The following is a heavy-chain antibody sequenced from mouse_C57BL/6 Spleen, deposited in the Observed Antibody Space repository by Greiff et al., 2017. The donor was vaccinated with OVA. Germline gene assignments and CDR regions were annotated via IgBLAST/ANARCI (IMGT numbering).Heavy chain of an antibody. V-gene: IGHV5-4*03. CDR2: ISDGGSYT. CDR3: ARGGSNYPYYFDY. Sequence: DVMLVESGGGLVKPGGSLKLSCAASGFTFSSYAMSWVRQTPEKRLEWVATISDGGSYTYFPDNVKGRFTISRDNAKNNLYLQMSHLKSEDTAMYYCARGGSNYPYYFDYWGQGTTLTVSS. CDR1: GFTFSSYA. J-gene: IGHJ2*01. D-gene: IGHD2-5*01.